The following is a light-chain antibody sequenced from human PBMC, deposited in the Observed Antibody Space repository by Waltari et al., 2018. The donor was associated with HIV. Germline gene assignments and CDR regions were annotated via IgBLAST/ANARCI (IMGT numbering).Light chain of an antibody. J-gene: IGLJ3*02. CDR3: SAWDNTRNGWV. CDR2: RNN. Sequence: QAGLTQPPSLSVGLGQTATLTCTGDSNNVDDQGAAWLQHHQGHPPKVLSHRNNNRASGVSEKFSAFRSGKTAFLTITGLRPEDGADYFCSAWDNTRNGWVFGGGTQLTVL. CDR1: SNNVDDQG. V-gene: IGLV10-54*04.